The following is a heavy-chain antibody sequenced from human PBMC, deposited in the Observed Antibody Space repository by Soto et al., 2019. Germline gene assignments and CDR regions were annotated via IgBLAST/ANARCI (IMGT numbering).Heavy chain of an antibody. Sequence: PGESLKISCQASGDNFGDNFTSYWVTWVRQVPGKGLEWMGRIAPGDSHTNYSPSFEGHVTISVDKSIRTAYMRWNSLKTSDTAIYYCSAGISCARYMCPFYNYGLDVWGQGTTVTVSS. J-gene: IGHJ6*02. CDR3: SAGISCARYMCPFYNYGLDV. CDR2: IAPGDSHT. V-gene: IGHV5-10-1*01. D-gene: IGHD3-16*02. CDR1: GDNFGDNFTSYW.